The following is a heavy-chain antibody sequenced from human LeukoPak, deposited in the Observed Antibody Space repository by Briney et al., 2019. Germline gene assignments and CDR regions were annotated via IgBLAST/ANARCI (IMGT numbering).Heavy chain of an antibody. V-gene: IGHV1-8*02. J-gene: IGHJ4*02. CDR2: MNPNSGNT. CDR3: ARGRRLTGYCSGGSCSDFDY. D-gene: IGHD2-15*01. Sequence: ASVKVSCKASGYTFTSYGINWVRQATGQGLEWMGWMNPNSGNTGYAQKFQGRVTMTRNTSISTAYMELSSLRSEDTAVYYCARGRRLTGYCSGGSCSDFDYWGQGTLVTVSS. CDR1: GYTFTSYG.